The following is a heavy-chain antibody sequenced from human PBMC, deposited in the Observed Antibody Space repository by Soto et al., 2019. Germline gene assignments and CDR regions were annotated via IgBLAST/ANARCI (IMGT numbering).Heavy chain of an antibody. V-gene: IGHV1-46*01. D-gene: IGHD3-10*01. Sequence: GASVKVSCKASGYTFTTYHIHWVRQAPGRGLEWMGIINPSGGGTNYAQRFQGRVTMTTDTSTSTVNMELNNLRSEDTAVYYCARAPLWGMDAWGQGTTVTVSS. CDR1: GYTFTTYH. CDR2: INPSGGGT. J-gene: IGHJ6*02. CDR3: ARAPLWGMDA.